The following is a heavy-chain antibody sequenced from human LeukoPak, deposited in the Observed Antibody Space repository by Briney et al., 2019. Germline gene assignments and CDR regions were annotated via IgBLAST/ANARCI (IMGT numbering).Heavy chain of an antibody. D-gene: IGHD2-2*01. V-gene: IGHV4-34*01. J-gene: IGHJ3*02. CDR1: GGSFSGYY. CDR2: INHSGST. CDR3: ARGISARRYCSSTSCYSHGAFDI. Sequence: PSETLSLTCAVYGGSFSGYYWSWIRQPPGKGLEWIGEINHSGSTNYNPSLKSRVTISVDTSKNQFSLKLSPVTAAATDVYYCARGISARRYCSSTSCYSHGAFDIWGQGTMVTVSS.